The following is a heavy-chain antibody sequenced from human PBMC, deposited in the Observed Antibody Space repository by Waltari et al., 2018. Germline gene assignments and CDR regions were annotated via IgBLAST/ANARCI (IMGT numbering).Heavy chain of an antibody. CDR2: ISDAGGII. J-gene: IGHJ4*02. CDR1: GFTFSTYV. V-gene: IGHV3-23*01. D-gene: IGHD7-27*01. Sequence: EVQMLESGGGLVQPGGLLRLSCAASGFTFSTYVMNWVRQAPGKGLEWVSSISDAGGIINYADSVKGRFTISRDNSKNTLYLQMNSLRVDDTAVYYCARGSGVDSWGQGTLVTISS. CDR3: ARGSGVDS.